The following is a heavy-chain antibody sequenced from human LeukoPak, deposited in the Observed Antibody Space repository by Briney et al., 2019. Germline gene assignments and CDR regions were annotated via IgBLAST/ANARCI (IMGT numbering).Heavy chain of an antibody. D-gene: IGHD2-2*01. CDR2: IYYKGST. Sequence: PSETLSLTCTVSGGSISSYYWSWIRQPPGKGLEWIGYIYYKGSTNYNPSLKSRVTLSVDTSKNQFSLELRSVTAADTAVYYCARGPPYCSSTSCFFDFWGQGTLVTVSS. J-gene: IGHJ4*02. V-gene: IGHV4-59*01. CDR3: ARGPPYCSSTSCFFDF. CDR1: GGSISSYY.